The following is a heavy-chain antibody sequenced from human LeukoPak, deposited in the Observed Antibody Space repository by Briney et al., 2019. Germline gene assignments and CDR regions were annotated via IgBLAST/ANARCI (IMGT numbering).Heavy chain of an antibody. CDR2: INARGDT. CDR1: GWSFNDFY. V-gene: IGHV4-34*01. D-gene: IGHD2-2*01. J-gene: IGHJ5*02. CDR3: ARGQVPAARGHNWFDP. Sequence: PSETLSLTCAVYGWSFNDFYWNWIRQPPGKGLEWIGEINARGDTNYNPSLKSRVTISVDTPKNQFSLSLSSMSASDTAVYYCARGQVPAARGHNWFDPWGQGTLVTVSS.